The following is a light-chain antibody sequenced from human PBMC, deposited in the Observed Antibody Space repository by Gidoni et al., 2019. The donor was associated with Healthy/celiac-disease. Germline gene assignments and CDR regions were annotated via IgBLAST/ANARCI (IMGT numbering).Light chain of an antibody. CDR1: QGIRSY. V-gene: IGKV1-9*01. J-gene: IGKJ3*01. CDR2: AAS. Sequence: IQLTQSPASRSASVGDRVTITCRASQGIRSYLAWYQQKPGKAPKLLIYAASTLQSGVPSRFSGSGSGTDFTLTISSLQPEDFATYYCQQLNSYPTFGPGTKVDIK. CDR3: QQLNSYPT.